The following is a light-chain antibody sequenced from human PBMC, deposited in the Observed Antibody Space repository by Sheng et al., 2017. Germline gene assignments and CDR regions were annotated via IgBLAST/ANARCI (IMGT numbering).Light chain of an antibody. V-gene: IGLV2-14*01. CDR3: SSYTSTTTNWV. CDR2: DVS. Sequence: QSALTQPASVSGSPGQSITVSCTGTSSDVGVYNYVSWYQQHPGKAPKLMIYDVSKRPSGVSNRFSGSKSGNTASLTISGLQAEDEADYYCSSYTSTTTNWVFGRGTKLTVL. J-gene: IGLJ3*02. CDR1: SSDVGVYNY.